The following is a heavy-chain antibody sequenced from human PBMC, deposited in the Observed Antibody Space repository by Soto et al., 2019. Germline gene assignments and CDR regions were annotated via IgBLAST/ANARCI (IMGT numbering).Heavy chain of an antibody. CDR2: MSSNGGST. Sequence: ELQLVESGGGLVQPGGSLRLSCAASGFTFSSYAMHWVRQAPGKGLEYVSAMSSNGGSTYYANSVKGRFTISRDNSKNTLYVQMGSLGAEDMAVYYCARGDYGYFDLWGRGTLVTVSS. V-gene: IGHV3-64*01. J-gene: IGHJ2*01. CDR1: GFTFSSYA. CDR3: ARGDYGYFDL.